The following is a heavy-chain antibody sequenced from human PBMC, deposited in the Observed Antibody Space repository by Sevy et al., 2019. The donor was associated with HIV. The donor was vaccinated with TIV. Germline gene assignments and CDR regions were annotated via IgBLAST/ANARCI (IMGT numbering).Heavy chain of an antibody. J-gene: IGHJ4*02. Sequence: ASVKVSCKASGRTFSNYAISWVRQAPGQGLEWMGGLIPMFGTANYEQKFQARVTITADESTSTAYMELCGLGSEDTAVYYCARSMSWYASFDYWGQGTLVTVSS. CDR1: GRTFSNYA. V-gene: IGHV1-69*13. CDR2: LIPMFGTA. CDR3: ARSMSWYASFDY. D-gene: IGHD6-13*01.